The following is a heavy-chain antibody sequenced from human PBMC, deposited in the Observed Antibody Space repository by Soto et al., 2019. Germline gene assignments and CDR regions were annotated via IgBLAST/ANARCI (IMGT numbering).Heavy chain of an antibody. CDR2: INSDGSST. D-gene: IGHD2-15*01. V-gene: IGHV3-74*01. CDR1: GFTFSSYW. J-gene: IGHJ4*02. Sequence: EVQLVESGGGLVQPGGSLRLSCATSGFTFSSYWMHWVRQAPGKGLVWVSRINSDGSSTSYADSVKGRFTISRDNAKNTLYLQMNSLRAEDTAVYYCARDMGSGGQGDFDYWGQGTLVTVSS. CDR3: ARDMGSGGQGDFDY.